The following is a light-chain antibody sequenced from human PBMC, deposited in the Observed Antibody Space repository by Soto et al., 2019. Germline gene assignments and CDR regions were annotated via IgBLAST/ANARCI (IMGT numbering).Light chain of an antibody. CDR1: HTINNC. Sequence: DIQMTQSPSSLSASVGDRVTITCRAGHTINNCLNWYQQRPGKAPKLLIYAASSLQSGVPSRFRGSGSGTDFTLTITSLQPEDFATYFCQQSYSTPPTFGQGTKVEIK. J-gene: IGKJ1*01. V-gene: IGKV1-39*01. CDR3: QQSYSTPPT. CDR2: AAS.